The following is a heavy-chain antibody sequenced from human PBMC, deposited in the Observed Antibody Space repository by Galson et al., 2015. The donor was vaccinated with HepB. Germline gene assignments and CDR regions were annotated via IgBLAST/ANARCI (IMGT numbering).Heavy chain of an antibody. CDR1: GFTFSSYS. D-gene: IGHD3-22*01. J-gene: IGHJ4*02. V-gene: IGHV3-21*01. Sequence: SLRLSCAASGFTFSSYSMNWVRQAPGKGLEWVSSISSSSSYIYYADSVKGRLTISRDNAKNSLYLQMNSLRAEDTAVYYCARDSRGGGGNYYDSSGYYQRGPFDYWGQGTLVTVSS. CDR2: ISSSSSYI. CDR3: ARDSRGGGGNYYDSSGYYQRGPFDY.